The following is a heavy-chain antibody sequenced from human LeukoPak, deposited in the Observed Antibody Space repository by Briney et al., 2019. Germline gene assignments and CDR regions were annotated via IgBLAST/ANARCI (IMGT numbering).Heavy chain of an antibody. CDR2: ISSSSSTI. J-gene: IGHJ3*02. D-gene: IGHD6-13*01. CDR3: ARRTMYSSSWFFDAFDI. CDR1: GFTFSSYS. V-gene: IGHV3-48*02. Sequence: GGSLRLSCAASGFTFSSYSMNWVRQAPGEGLEWVSYISSSSSTIYYADSVKGRFTISRDNAKNSLYLQMNSLRDEDTAVYYCARRTMYSSSWFFDAFDIWGQGTMVTVSS.